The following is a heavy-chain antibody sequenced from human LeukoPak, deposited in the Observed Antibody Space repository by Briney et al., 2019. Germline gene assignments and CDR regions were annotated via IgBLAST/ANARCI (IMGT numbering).Heavy chain of an antibody. J-gene: IGHJ5*02. V-gene: IGHV3-48*03. CDR1: GFTLSSYE. Sequence: GGSLRLSCAASGFTLSSYEMNWVRQAPGKGLEWVSYISLSGSTIYYPDSVKGRFTISRDNAKNSLYLQMNSLRAEDTAVYCCARGPLDPWGQGTLVTVSS. CDR2: ISLSGSTI. CDR3: ARGPLDP.